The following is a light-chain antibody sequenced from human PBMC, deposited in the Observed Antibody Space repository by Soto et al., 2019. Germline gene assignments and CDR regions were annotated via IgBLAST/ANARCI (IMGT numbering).Light chain of an antibody. V-gene: IGKV3-11*01. Sequence: EIVLTQSPATLSLSPGERATLSCRASQSVRNYLIWDQQKPGLAPRLLIYDTSTRATGVPARFSGSGSGTDYTLTISSLEPEDFAVYYCQQRSSWPLTFGGGTKVEIK. CDR3: QQRSSWPLT. J-gene: IGKJ4*01. CDR2: DTS. CDR1: QSVRNY.